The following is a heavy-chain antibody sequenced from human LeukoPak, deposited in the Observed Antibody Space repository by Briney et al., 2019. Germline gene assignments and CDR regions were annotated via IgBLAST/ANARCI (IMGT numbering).Heavy chain of an antibody. V-gene: IGHV1-69*06. CDR3: ALGGCTSSFDY. CDR2: FIPIFGTA. D-gene: IGHD2-2*01. CDR1: GSTFSDYR. Sequence: SVKVSCKSSGSTFSDYRIAWVRQAPGQGREWIGGFIPIFGTADYAQKFQGRVTIAADKSTSTAYMDLSSLIFEDTAVYYCALGGCTSSFDYWGQGTLVTVSS. J-gene: IGHJ4*02.